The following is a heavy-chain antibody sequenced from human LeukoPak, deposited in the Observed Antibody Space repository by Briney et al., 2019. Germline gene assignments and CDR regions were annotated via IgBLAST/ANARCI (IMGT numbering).Heavy chain of an antibody. CDR1: GGSISSSSYY. V-gene: IGHV4-39*07. D-gene: IGHD3-16*02. CDR2: IYYSGST. CDR3: ARFGRELSFWGFDP. Sequence: SETLSLTCTVSGGSISSSSYYWGWIRQPPGKGLEWIGSIYYSGSTYYNPSLKSRVTISVDTSKNQFSLKLSSVTAADTAVYYCARFGRELSFWGFDPWGQGTLVTVSS. J-gene: IGHJ5*02.